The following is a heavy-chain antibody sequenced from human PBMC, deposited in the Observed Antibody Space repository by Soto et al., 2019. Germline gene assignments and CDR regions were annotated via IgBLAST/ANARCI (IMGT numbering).Heavy chain of an antibody. J-gene: IGHJ6*02. V-gene: IGHV3-33*01. Sequence: GGSLRLSCAASGFTFSSYGMHWVRQAPGKGLEWVAVIWYDGSNKYYADSVKGRFTISRDNSKNTLYLQTNSLRAEDTAVYYCARVSMVRGVIPYYYYGMDVWGQGTTVTVSS. CDR1: GFTFSSYG. CDR2: IWYDGSNK. D-gene: IGHD3-10*01. CDR3: ARVSMVRGVIPYYYYGMDV.